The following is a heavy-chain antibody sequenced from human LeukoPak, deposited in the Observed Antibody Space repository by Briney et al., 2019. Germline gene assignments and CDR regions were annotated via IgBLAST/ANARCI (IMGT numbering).Heavy chain of an antibody. J-gene: IGHJ6*03. V-gene: IGHV4-59*01. Sequence: SETLSLTCTVSGGSISNYYWSWIRQPPGKGLEWIGCIYYSGSTNYNPSLKSRVTISVDTSKNQFSLKLGSVTAADTAVYYCARSAGYQLLEGYYYYMDVWGKGTTVTVSS. CDR1: GGSISNYY. D-gene: IGHD2-2*01. CDR2: IYYSGST. CDR3: ARSAGYQLLEGYYYYMDV.